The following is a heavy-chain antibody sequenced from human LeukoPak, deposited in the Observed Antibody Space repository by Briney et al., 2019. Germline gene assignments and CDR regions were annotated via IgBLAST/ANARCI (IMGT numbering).Heavy chain of an antibody. Sequence: GGSLSLSCAASGFTFSSYAMHWVRQAPGKGLEWLAVVSAHGLDKFYASSVRGRFTISKDTSKNTLSLQMNSLRSDDSGVYYCARAFTPGIRKALWIGDSLWDQGTLVTVST. J-gene: IGHJ4*02. CDR1: GFTFSSYA. CDR3: ARAFTPGIRKALWIGDSL. CDR2: VSAHGLDK. D-gene: IGHD3-10*01. V-gene: IGHV3-30*04.